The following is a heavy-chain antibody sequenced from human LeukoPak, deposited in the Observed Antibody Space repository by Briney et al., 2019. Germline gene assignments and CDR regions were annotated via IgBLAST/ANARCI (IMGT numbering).Heavy chain of an antibody. Sequence: KPSETLSLTCAVYGGSFSGYYWSWIRQPPGKGLEWIGEINHSGSTNYNPSLKSRVTISVDTSKNQFSLKLSSVTAADTAVYYCARHRANGVGWNYYFDYWGQGTLVTVSS. V-gene: IGHV4-34*01. CDR3: ARHRANGVGWNYYFDY. D-gene: IGHD1-7*01. CDR2: INHSGST. CDR1: GGSFSGYY. J-gene: IGHJ4*02.